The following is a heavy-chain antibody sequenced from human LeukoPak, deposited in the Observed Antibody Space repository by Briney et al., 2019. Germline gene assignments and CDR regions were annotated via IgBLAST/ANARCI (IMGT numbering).Heavy chain of an antibody. CDR2: IYYSGST. V-gene: IGHV4-59*01. CDR1: GGSISSYY. CDR3: ASQQASNSSGWFYYYYYMDV. Sequence: PSETLSLTCTVSGGSISSYYWSWIRQPPGKGLEWIGYIYYSGSTNYNPSLKSRVTISVDTSKNQFSLKLSSVTAADTAVYYCASQQASNSSGWFYYYYYMDVWGKGTTVTVSS. J-gene: IGHJ6*03. D-gene: IGHD6-19*01.